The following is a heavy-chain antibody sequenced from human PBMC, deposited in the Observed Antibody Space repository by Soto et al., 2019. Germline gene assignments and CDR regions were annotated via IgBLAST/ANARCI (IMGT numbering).Heavy chain of an antibody. CDR2: VSGSGGST. D-gene: IGHD1-26*01. J-gene: IGHJ4*02. CDR1: GFTFSSSA. CDR3: AKDSKWEQRPRGGIDY. Sequence: GGSLRLSCVATGFTFSSSAMSWVRQAPGKGLEWVSGVSGSGGSTYYADPVKGRFTISRDNSKNTLYLQMNSLRAEDTAVYYCAKDSKWEQRPRGGIDYWGQGTLVTVSS. V-gene: IGHV3-23*01.